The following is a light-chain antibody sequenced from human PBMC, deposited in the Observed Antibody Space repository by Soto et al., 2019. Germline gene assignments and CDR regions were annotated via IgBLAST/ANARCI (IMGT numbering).Light chain of an antibody. Sequence: DIQMTQSPSSVSASVGDRVPITCRASQGISSWLAWYQQKPGKAPKLLIYAASSLQSGVPSRFSGSGSGTDFTLTISRLEPEDFAVYYCQQRSNWPPLTFGGGTKVDIK. CDR1: QGISSW. CDR3: QQRSNWPPLT. CDR2: AAS. J-gene: IGKJ4*01. V-gene: IGKV1-12*01.